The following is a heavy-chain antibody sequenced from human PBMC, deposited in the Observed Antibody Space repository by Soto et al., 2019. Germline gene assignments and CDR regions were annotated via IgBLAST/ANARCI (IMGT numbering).Heavy chain of an antibody. CDR1: GFTFDDYA. CDR3: ANDIKGYRRGLVDY. V-gene: IGHV3-9*01. D-gene: IGHD6-19*01. CDR2: ISWNSGSI. Sequence: EVQLVESGGGLVQPGRSLRLSCAASGFTFDDYAMHWVRQAPGKGLEWVSGISWNSGSIGYADSVKGRFTISRDNAKNALYLHMNSLRAEDAALYYCANDIKGYRRGLVDYWGQGTLVTVSS. J-gene: IGHJ4*02.